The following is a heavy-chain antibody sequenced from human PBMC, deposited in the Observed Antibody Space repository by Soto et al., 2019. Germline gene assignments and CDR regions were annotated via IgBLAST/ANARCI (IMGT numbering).Heavy chain of an antibody. D-gene: IGHD3-16*01. CDR2: ITWHSGTI. CDR1: GFTFDQYT. V-gene: IGHV3-9*01. Sequence: EVQLVESGGGLVQPGRSLRLACAASGFTFDQYTMHWVRQAPGKGLEWVSSITWHSGTIGYADSVKGRFTISRDNAKNSLYLQMNSLRGEDTALYYGAKEMITFGDFNYYYMDVWGNGTTFTVSS. CDR3: AKEMITFGDFNYYYMDV. J-gene: IGHJ6*03.